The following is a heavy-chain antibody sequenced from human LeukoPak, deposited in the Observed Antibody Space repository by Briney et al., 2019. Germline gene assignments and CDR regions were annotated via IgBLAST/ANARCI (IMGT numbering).Heavy chain of an antibody. D-gene: IGHD3-16*01. Sequence: GGSLRLSCAASGFSVSTDYISWVRQAPGKGLEWVSTLYSGGNTYYAGSVKGRFTISRDNSKNTVYLEMNSLRAEDAAIYYCARGWGSFGNWGQGTQVAVSS. V-gene: IGHV3-53*01. CDR3: ARGWGSFGN. CDR2: LYSGGNT. CDR1: GFSVSTDY. J-gene: IGHJ4*02.